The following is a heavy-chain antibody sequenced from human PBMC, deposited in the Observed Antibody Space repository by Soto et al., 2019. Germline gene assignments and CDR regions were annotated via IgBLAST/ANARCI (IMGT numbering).Heavy chain of an antibody. CDR3: ARDVMITFGGVIDLNWFDP. CDR1: GYTFTSYD. V-gene: IGHV1-8*01. J-gene: IGHJ5*02. Sequence: ASGKFSCKASGYTFTSYDINWVRHATGQGLEWMGWMNPNSGNTGYAQKFQSRVTMTRNTSISTAYMELSSLRCEDMAVYYCARDVMITFGGVIDLNWFDPWGQGTRVTVSS. D-gene: IGHD3-16*02. CDR2: MNPNSGNT.